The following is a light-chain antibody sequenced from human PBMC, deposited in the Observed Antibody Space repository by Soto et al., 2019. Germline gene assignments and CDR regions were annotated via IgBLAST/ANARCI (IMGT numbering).Light chain of an antibody. CDR1: SSDVGGYSY. Sequence: QSVLTQPRSVSGSPGHSVTISCTGTSSDVGGYSYVSWYQQHPGKAHKLMISDVSKRPSGVPDRFSGSKFGNTASLTLSGLRAEDDADYYCCSYAGAFTYVFGSGTKLTVL. V-gene: IGLV2-11*01. J-gene: IGLJ1*01. CDR2: DVS. CDR3: CSYAGAFTYV.